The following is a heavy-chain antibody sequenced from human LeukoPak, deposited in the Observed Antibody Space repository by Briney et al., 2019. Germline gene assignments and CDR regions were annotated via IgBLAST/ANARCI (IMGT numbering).Heavy chain of an antibody. CDR1: GFTVSSHW. CDR2: IKQDGSEK. D-gene: IGHD3-16*01. CDR3: ARDPFGSDPGFKQDY. Sequence: PGGSLRLSCAASGFTVSSHWMSSVRQAPGKGLEWVSNIKQDGSEKYYVDTVKGRFTISRDNTKNTLYLQSNSMRAEGTAVYYCARDPFGSDPGFKQDYGGQGTLVTVSS. J-gene: IGHJ4*02. V-gene: IGHV3-7*01.